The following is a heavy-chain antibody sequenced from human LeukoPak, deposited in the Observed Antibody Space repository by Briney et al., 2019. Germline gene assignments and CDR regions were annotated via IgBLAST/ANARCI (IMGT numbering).Heavy chain of an antibody. CDR3: AKSGYSSSWYIAAYYYGMDV. V-gene: IGHV3-23*01. CDR2: ISGSGGST. Sequence: PGGSLRPSCAASGFTFSSYAMSWVRQAPGKGLEWVSAISGSGGSTYYADSVKGRFTISRDNSKNTLYLQMNSLRAEDTAVYYCAKSGYSSSWYIAAYYYGMDVWGQGTTVTVSS. CDR1: GFTFSSYA. D-gene: IGHD6-13*01. J-gene: IGHJ6*02.